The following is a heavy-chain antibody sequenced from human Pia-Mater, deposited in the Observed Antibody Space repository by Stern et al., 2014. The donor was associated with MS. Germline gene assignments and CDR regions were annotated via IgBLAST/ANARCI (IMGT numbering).Heavy chain of an antibody. V-gene: IGHV1-69*12. D-gene: IGHD3-9*01. Sequence: AQLVQSGAEVKKPGSSVKVSCKASGGTFNVYAINWLRQAPGQGLEWMGGILPIFGTANYAQKFQGRVTITADESTRTSSMQLSSLRYDDTAVYYCARDGRHTDNYGLDVWGQGTTVTVSS. CDR1: GGTFNVYA. J-gene: IGHJ6*02. CDR2: ILPIFGTA. CDR3: ARDGRHTDNYGLDV.